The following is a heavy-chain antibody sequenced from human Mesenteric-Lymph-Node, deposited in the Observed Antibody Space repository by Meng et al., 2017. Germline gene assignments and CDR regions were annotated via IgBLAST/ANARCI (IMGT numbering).Heavy chain of an antibody. CDR2: ISSDGTTI. Sequence: GESLKISCTGSGFTFSYHEMNWIRQAPGKGLEWVAHISSDGTTIQYADSVKGRFTISRDNAKNSLYLQMNSLRAEDTAVYYCARDSYGSDFDYWGQGTLVTVSS. J-gene: IGHJ4*02. V-gene: IGHV3-11*04. CDR3: ARDSYGSDFDY. D-gene: IGHD5-18*01. CDR1: GFTFSYHE.